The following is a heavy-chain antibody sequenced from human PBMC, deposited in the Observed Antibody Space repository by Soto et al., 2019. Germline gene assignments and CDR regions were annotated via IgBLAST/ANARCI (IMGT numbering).Heavy chain of an antibody. Sequence: PSETLSLTCTVSGGSVSSGGYYWSWIRQHPGTGLEWIGYIYYSGTTYFNPSLKSRASISLDTSKNKFSLKLTSVTAADTAVYYCARRALPQCINGVCYKDGFWDYWGQGALVTVSS. J-gene: IGHJ4*02. CDR3: ARRALPQCINGVCYKDGFWDY. D-gene: IGHD2-8*01. CDR1: GGSVSSGGYY. CDR2: IYYSGTT. V-gene: IGHV4-31*03.